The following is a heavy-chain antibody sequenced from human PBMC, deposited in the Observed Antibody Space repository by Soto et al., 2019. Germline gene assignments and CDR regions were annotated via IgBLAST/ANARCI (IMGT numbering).Heavy chain of an antibody. V-gene: IGHV1-58*01. Sequence: SVKVSCKASGFTFTSSAVQWVRQARGQRLEWIGWIVVGSGNTNYAQKFQERVTITRDMSTSTAYMELSSLRSEDTAVYYCAADPAYCGGDCYFSYYYYGMDVWGQGTTVTVSS. CDR3: AADPAYCGGDCYFSYYYYGMDV. J-gene: IGHJ6*02. CDR2: IVVGSGNT. CDR1: GFTFTSSA. D-gene: IGHD2-21*02.